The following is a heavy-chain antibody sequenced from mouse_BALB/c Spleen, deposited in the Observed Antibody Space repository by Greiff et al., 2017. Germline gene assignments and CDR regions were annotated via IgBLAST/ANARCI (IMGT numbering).Heavy chain of an antibody. J-gene: IGHJ4*01. CDR1: GFTFTDYY. Sequence: EVHLVESGGGLVQPGGSLRLSCATSGFTFTDYYMSWVRQPPGKALEWLGFIRNKANGYTTEYSASVKGRFTISRDNSQSILYLQMNTLRAEDSATYYCARPTSYAMDYWGQGTSVTVSS. CDR2: IRNKANGYTT. V-gene: IGHV7-3*02. D-gene: IGHD5-5*01. CDR3: ARPTSYAMDY.